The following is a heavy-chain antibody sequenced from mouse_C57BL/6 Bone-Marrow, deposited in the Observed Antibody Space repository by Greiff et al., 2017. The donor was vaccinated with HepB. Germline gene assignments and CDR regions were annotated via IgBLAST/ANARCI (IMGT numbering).Heavy chain of an antibody. CDR2: ISDGGSYT. Sequence: EVMLVESGGGLVKPGGSLKLSCAASGFTFSSYAMSWVRQTPEKRLEWVATISDGGSYTYYPDNVKGRFTISRDNAKNNLYLQMSHLKSEDTAMYYCAREWLLPAMDYWGQGTSVTVSS. J-gene: IGHJ4*01. V-gene: IGHV5-4*01. CDR1: GFTFSSYA. CDR3: AREWLLPAMDY. D-gene: IGHD2-3*01.